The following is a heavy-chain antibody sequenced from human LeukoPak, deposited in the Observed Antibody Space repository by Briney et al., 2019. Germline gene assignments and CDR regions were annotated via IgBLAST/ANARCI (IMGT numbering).Heavy chain of an antibody. Sequence: SETLSLTCTVSGGSISSYYWSWIRQPPGKGLEWIGYIYYSGSTNYNPSLKSRVTISVDTSKNQFSLKLSSVTAADTAVYYCAGTTRVNWFDPWGQGTLVTVSS. CDR1: GGSISSYY. D-gene: IGHD1-7*01. J-gene: IGHJ5*02. CDR3: AGTTRVNWFDP. V-gene: IGHV4-59*01. CDR2: IYYSGST.